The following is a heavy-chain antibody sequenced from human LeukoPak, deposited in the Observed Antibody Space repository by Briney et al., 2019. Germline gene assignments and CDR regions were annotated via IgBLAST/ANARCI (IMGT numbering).Heavy chain of an antibody. CDR1: GGSISSGGYY. CDR2: IYYSGST. J-gene: IGHJ4*02. CDR3: ARQSSSSWYYFDY. Sequence: SQTLSLTCTVSGGSISSGGYYWSWIRQHPGKGLEWIGYIYYSGSTYYNPSLKSRVTISVDTSKNQFSLKLSSVTAADTAVYYCARQSSSSWYYFDYWGQGTLVTVSS. V-gene: IGHV4-31*03. D-gene: IGHD6-13*01.